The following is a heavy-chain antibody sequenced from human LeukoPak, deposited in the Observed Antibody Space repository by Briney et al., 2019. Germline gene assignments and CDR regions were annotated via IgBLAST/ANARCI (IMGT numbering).Heavy chain of an antibody. J-gene: IGHJ4*02. CDR2: VRNKAHNYMT. V-gene: IGHV3-72*01. CDR1: GFIFSDQY. D-gene: IGHD4-23*01. Sequence: GGSLRLSCAASGFIFSDQYMDWVRQAPGKGLEWLGRVRNKAHNYMTEYAASVKDRSKISRDDSLKSLFLQLNSLKAEDTAVYYCVSGGGYFFDYWGRGTLVTVSS. CDR3: VSGGGYFFDY.